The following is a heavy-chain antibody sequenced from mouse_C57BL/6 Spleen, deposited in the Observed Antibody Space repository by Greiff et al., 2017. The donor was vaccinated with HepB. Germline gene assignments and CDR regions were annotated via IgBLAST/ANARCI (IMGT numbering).Heavy chain of an antibody. D-gene: IGHD2-1*01. Sequence: EVQLQQSGPELVKPGASVKISCKASGYTFTDYYMNWVKQSHGKSLEWIGDINPNNGGTSYNQKFKGKATLTVDKSSSTAYMELRSLTSEDSAVYYCARSGGPTYGKDYAMDYWGQGTSVTVSS. CDR2: INPNNGGT. V-gene: IGHV1-26*01. CDR3: ARSGGPTYGKDYAMDY. J-gene: IGHJ4*01. CDR1: GYTFTDYY.